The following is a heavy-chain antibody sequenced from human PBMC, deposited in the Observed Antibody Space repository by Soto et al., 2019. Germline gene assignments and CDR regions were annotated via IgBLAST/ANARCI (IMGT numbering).Heavy chain of an antibody. V-gene: IGHV1-2*04. J-gene: IGHJ4*02. CDR1: GYTFSGYD. CDR2: INPNSGGT. CDR3: AREGGDSYGYCFGY. D-gene: IGHD5-18*01. Sequence: GASVKVSCKASGYTFSGYDMRWVRQAPGQGLEWMGGINPNSGGTNYAQKFQGWVTITTDASISTAYMELSGLRSEDTAVYYCAREGGDSYGYCFGYWGQGTLVTVSS.